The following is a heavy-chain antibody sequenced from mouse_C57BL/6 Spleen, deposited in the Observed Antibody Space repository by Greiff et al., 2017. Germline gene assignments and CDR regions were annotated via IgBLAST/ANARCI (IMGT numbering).Heavy chain of an antibody. J-gene: IGHJ3*01. D-gene: IGHD4-1*01. CDR2: SGPGSGST. CDR1: FHTFSVLY. Sequence: LPLPQSCAALVHSGASVKIFRRPSFHTFSVLYINCGAQRPGRGREWIGKSGPGSGSTYYNEKFKGKATLTADKSSSTAYMQLSSLTSEDSAVYFCARNWDLAWFAYWGQGTLVTVSA. CDR3: ARNWDLAWFAY. V-gene: IGHV1-77*01.